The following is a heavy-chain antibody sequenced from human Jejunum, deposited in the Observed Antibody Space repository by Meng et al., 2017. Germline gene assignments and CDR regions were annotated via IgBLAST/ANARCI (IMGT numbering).Heavy chain of an antibody. J-gene: IGHJ4*02. CDR1: GYTFTNYG. D-gene: IGHD5-18*01. V-gene: IGHV1-18*01. CDR3: ARDEDGTAMFY. Sequence: QVQLVQSGSEVKKPGASVKVSCKASGYTFTNYGISWVRQAPGQGLEWMAWITAFNGLSTYTQKLQGRVTVATDSSTNTAYMELTNLTSDDTAVYYCARDEDGTAMFYWGQGTLVTVSS. CDR2: ITAFNGLS.